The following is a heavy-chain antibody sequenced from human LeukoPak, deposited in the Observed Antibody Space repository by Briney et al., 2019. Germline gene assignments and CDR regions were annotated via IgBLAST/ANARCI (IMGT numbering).Heavy chain of an antibody. D-gene: IGHD1-1*01. CDR1: AFTFGDYA. CDR2: IRSKAYGETA. V-gene: IGHV3-49*03. J-gene: IGHJ4*02. CDR3: TRDRGAYNLYDY. Sequence: GGSLRLSCTASAFTFGDYAMSWIRQAPGKGLEWLGFIRSKAYGETADYAASVKGRFTISRDDSKAIAYLQMNSLKTEDTAVYHCTRDRGAYNLYDYWGQGTLVTVSS.